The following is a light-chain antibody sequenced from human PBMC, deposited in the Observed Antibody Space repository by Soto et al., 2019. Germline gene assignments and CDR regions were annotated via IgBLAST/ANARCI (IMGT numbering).Light chain of an antibody. J-gene: IGKJ4*01. V-gene: IGKV3-20*01. CDR3: QQYGSSPLT. CDR1: QSVSSSY. CDR2: GAS. Sequence: EIVLTQSPGTLSLSPGDRATLSCRASQSVSSSYLAWYQQKPGPAPRLLICGASSRATGIPDRFSGSGSGTDFTLTISRLEPEDFAVYYCQQYGSSPLTFGGGNKVEIK.